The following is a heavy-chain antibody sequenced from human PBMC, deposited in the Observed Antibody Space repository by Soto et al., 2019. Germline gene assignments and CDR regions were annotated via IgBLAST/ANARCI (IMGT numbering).Heavy chain of an antibody. CDR2: INHSGST. J-gene: IGHJ6*02. Sequence: SLTLPLTCAAYRRSFSGHCWSWLRQPPRQGLEWIGEINHSGSTTYNPSLKSRVTISVDTSKNQFSLKLSSVTAADTAVYYCARAGHYYGWASATPYYYDGMDVWGQGTTVT. D-gene: IGHD3-10*01. V-gene: IGHV4-34*01. CDR1: RRSFSGHC. CDR3: ARAGHYYGWASATPYYYDGMDV.